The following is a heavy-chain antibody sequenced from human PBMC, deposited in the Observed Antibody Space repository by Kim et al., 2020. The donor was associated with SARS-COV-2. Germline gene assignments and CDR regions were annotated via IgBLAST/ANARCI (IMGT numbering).Heavy chain of an antibody. D-gene: IGHD3-3*01. CDR3: ARGAGVVSGFLGPLYK. CDR2: ITSSSSNI. V-gene: IGHV3-48*02. Sequence: GGSLRLSCAASGFTFSSYDMVWVRQAPGKGLEWVSYITSSSSNIYYADSVKGRFTISRDNAKNSLYLQMSSLRDDDTAVYYCARGAGVVSGFLGPLYKWGEGTLVSVSP. J-gene: IGHJ4*02. CDR1: GFTFSSYD.